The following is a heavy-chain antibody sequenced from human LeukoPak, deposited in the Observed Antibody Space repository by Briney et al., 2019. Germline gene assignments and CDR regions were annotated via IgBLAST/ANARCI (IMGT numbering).Heavy chain of an antibody. D-gene: IGHD5-24*01. CDR3: VKGRMSEDGLDF. J-gene: IGHJ4*02. Sequence: GGSLRLSCEASGFTFGRSAMTWVRQTPGKGLEWFSSISSSGNTYYADSVKGRFTISRDNSKNLVDLQMNSLRAEDTAIYYCVKGRMSEDGLDFWGQGSLVTVSS. V-gene: IGHV3-23*01. CDR1: GFTFGRSA. CDR2: ISSSGNT.